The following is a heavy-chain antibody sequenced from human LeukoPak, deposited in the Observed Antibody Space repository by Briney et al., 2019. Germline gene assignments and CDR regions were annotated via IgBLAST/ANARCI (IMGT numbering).Heavy chain of an antibody. V-gene: IGHV1-69*02. CDR3: ARAYGSGWYVGY. D-gene: IGHD6-19*01. CDR1: GGTFSSYT. J-gene: IGHJ4*02. CDR2: IIPILGIA. Sequence: SVKVSCKASGGTFSSYTISWVRRAPGQGLEWMGRIIPILGIANYAQKFQGRVTITADKSTSTAYMELSSLRSEDTAVYYCARAYGSGWYVGYWGQGTLVTVSS.